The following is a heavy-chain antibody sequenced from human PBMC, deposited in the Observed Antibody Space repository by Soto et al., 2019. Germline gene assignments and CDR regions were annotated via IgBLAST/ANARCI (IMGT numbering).Heavy chain of an antibody. V-gene: IGHV1-69*08. Sequence: QVQLVQSGAEVQKPGSSVKVSCKASGGTFSPYTINWVRQAPGQGLEWMGRIIPFHGVTNYAQKFQASVTITADKSTSTAYMELSGLRFVDTAMYYCTRDWEITVSTWSFGGFWGRGTLVTVS. CDR1: GGTFSPYT. J-gene: IGHJ4*02. CDR2: IIPFHGVT. CDR3: TRDWEITVSTWSFGGF. D-gene: IGHD3-10*01.